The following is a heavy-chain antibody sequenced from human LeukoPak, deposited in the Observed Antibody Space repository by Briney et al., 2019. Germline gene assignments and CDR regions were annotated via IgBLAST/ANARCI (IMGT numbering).Heavy chain of an antibody. CDR2: IYHSGST. D-gene: IGHD3/OR15-3a*01. V-gene: IGHV4-4*02. Sequence: GSLRLSCAASGFTFSSYAMSWVRQPPGKGLEWIGEIYHSGSTNYNPSLKSRVTISVDKSKNQFSLKLSSVTAADTAVYYCARGAAMISGWGQGTLVTVSS. CDR1: GFTFSSYAM. J-gene: IGHJ4*02. CDR3: ARGAAMISG.